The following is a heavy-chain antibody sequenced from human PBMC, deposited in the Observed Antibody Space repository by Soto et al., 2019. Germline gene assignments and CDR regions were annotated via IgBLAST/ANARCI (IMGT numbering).Heavy chain of an antibody. D-gene: IGHD2-2*01. CDR3: ARGRGNCVVTTCYLPFDC. J-gene: IGHJ4*02. CDR1: GFTVSSKY. Sequence: EVQLVETGGGLIQPGGSLILSCAASGFTVSSKYMSWLRQAPGKGLEWVSIIYSDGNTYYADSVKGRFTISRDNSKNTLCLQMNSLRAEDTAVYFCARGRGNCVVTTCYLPFDCWGQGTLVTVSS. CDR2: IYSDGNT. V-gene: IGHV3-53*05.